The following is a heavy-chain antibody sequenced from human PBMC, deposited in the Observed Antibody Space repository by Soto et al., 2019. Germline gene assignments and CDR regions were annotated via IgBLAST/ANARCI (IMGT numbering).Heavy chain of an antibody. CDR3: ARDPAAGTGDAFDI. J-gene: IGHJ3*02. CDR1: GFTFSSYS. CDR2: ISSSSSYI. V-gene: IGHV3-21*01. D-gene: IGHD6-13*01. Sequence: EVQLVESGGGLVKPGGSLRLSCAASGFTFSSYSMNWVRQAPGKGLEWVSSISSSSSYIYYADSVKGRFTISRDNAKNSLYLQMNSLRDEDTAVYYCARDPAAGTGDAFDIWGQGTMVTVSS.